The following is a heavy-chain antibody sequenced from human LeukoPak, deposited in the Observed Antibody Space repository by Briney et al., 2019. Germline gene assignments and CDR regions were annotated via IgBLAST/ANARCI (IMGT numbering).Heavy chain of an antibody. V-gene: IGHV1-46*01. CDR2: INPSGGST. CDR3: ARVFRSPVSLGY. Sequence: GASVKVSCKASGYTFTSYYMHWVRQAPGQGLEWMGIINPSGGSTSYAQKFQGRVTMTRDTSISTAYMELSRLRSDDTAVYYCARVFRSPVSLGYWGQGTLVTVSS. D-gene: IGHD3-16*01. J-gene: IGHJ4*02. CDR1: GYTFTSYY.